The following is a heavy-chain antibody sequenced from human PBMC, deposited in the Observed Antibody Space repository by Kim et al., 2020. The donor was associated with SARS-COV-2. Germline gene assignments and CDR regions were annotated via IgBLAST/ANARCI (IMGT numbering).Heavy chain of an antibody. CDR2: ISAGGTDA. Sequence: GGSLRLSCAASGFTFSGHAMSWVRRAPGKGLEWVSSISAGGTDAYYADSVKGRLTISRDNSKNTLELQMNNLRGEDTAVYYCAKKNSDTWPNYDYWGQGTLITVSS. CDR3: AKKNSDTWPNYDY. V-gene: IGHV3-23*01. D-gene: IGHD5-18*01. CDR1: GFTFSGHA. J-gene: IGHJ4*02.